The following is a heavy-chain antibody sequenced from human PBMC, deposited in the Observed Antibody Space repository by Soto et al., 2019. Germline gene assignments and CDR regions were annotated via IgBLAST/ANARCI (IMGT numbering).Heavy chain of an antibody. Sequence: VQLVESGGGLVKPGGSLRVSCAASGITFSNAWITWVRQAPGKGLEWVGRIKSKIDGGTTDYGVPVKGRFTISRDDSKDTLYLQMNSLKTEDTAVYYCTTGRYSSSLYFDSWGQGTLVTVSS. CDR2: IKSKIDGGTT. V-gene: IGHV3-15*01. CDR1: GITFSNAW. J-gene: IGHJ4*02. D-gene: IGHD6-6*01. CDR3: TTGRYSSSLYFDS.